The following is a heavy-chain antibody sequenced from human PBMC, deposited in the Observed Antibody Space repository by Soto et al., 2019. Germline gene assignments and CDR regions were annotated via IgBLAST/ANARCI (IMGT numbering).Heavy chain of an antibody. CDR3: AKSARGDGYKNAFDI. CDR1: GFTFSDYV. V-gene: IGHV3-23*04. J-gene: IGHJ3*02. Sequence: EVQLVESGGGLVQPGGSLRLSCAASGFTFSDYVMGWVRQGPGKGLEWVSSVSGPGGSTYADSVKGRFTISRDNSKNTLDLRMSSLRVEDTALYYCAKSARGDGYKNAFDIWGHGTMVSVSS. D-gene: IGHD6-25*01. CDR2: VSGPGGST.